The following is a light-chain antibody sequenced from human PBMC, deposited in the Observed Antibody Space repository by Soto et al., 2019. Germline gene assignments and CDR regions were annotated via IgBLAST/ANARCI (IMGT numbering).Light chain of an antibody. CDR1: SSNIGAGYD. CDR2: GNN. CDR3: QSYDSRLSGFVV. V-gene: IGLV1-40*01. J-gene: IGLJ2*01. Sequence: QSVLTQPPSVSGAPGQRVTISCTGSSSNIGAGYDVHWYQQLPGTAPKLLIFGNNNRPSGVPDRFSGSKSGTSASLAITGLQDEDEADYYCQSYDSRLSGFVVLGGGTKLTVL.